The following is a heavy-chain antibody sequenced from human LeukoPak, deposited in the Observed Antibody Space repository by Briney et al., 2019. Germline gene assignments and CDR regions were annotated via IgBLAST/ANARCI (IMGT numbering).Heavy chain of an antibody. CDR1: GYTFTIYY. Sequence: GASVKVSFKASGYTFTIYYMHWVRQAPGQGLEWMGIINPSDGRTSYAQKFQGRVTMTRDTSTTTVYMELSSLGSEDTAVYYCARGPSAYCGGDCYSGDYWGQGTLVTVSS. V-gene: IGHV1-46*01. CDR3: ARGPSAYCGGDCYSGDY. J-gene: IGHJ4*02. D-gene: IGHD2-21*02. CDR2: INPSDGRT.